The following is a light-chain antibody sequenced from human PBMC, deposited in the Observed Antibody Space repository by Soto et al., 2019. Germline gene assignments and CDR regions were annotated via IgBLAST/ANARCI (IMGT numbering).Light chain of an antibody. J-gene: IGLJ2*01. V-gene: IGLV1-51*01. Sequence: QSVLTQPPSVSAAPGQTVTISCSGSNSNIGNNYVSWYQQFPRTAPKLLIYDNNKRPSGIPDRFSGSKSGTSATLGITGLQTGDEADYYCATWDGSLVLFGGGTKLTVL. CDR2: DNN. CDR1: NSNIGNNY. CDR3: ATWDGSLVL.